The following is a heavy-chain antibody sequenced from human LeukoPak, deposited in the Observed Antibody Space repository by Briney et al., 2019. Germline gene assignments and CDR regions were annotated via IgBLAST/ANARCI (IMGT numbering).Heavy chain of an antibody. J-gene: IGHJ4*02. D-gene: IGHD2-15*01. CDR1: GFTFSSYW. Sequence: GGSLRLSCAASGFTFSSYWMNWARQAPGKGLEWVSSISSSSSYIYYADSVKGRFTISRDNAKNSLYLQMNSLRAEDTAVYYCARTAHFEYCSGGSCYSRKSAFDYWGRGTLVTVSS. CDR3: ARTAHFEYCSGGSCYSRKSAFDY. CDR2: ISSSSSYI. V-gene: IGHV3-21*01.